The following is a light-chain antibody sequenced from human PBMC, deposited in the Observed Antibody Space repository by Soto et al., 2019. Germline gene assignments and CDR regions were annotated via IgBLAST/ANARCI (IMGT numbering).Light chain of an antibody. Sequence: QSALTQPASVSGSPGQSITISCTGTSSDVGGYNYVSWYQHHPGKAPILMIYDVSNRSSGVSNRFSGAKSGNTASLTVSGLQAAAEADYYCSLYTSSSIDDVFGTGTKLTVL. CDR1: SSDVGGYNY. CDR2: DVS. CDR3: SLYTSSSIDDV. V-gene: IGLV2-14*03. J-gene: IGLJ1*01.